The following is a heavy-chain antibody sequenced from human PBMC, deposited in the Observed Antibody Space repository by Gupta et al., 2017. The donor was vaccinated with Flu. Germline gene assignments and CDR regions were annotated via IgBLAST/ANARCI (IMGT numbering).Heavy chain of an antibody. V-gene: IGHV3-30*18. D-gene: IGHD2-2*01. CDR3: AKDFLYQLLSAFDI. J-gene: IGHJ3*02. CDR2: ISYDGSNK. Sequence: QTPGKGLEWVAVISYDGSNKYNADPVKRRFTISRDNSKNTLYLQMNSLRAEDTAVYYCAKDFLYQLLSAFDIWCQGTMVTVSS.